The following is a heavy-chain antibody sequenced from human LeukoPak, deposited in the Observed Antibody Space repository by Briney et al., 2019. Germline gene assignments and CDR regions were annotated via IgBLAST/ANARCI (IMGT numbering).Heavy chain of an antibody. D-gene: IGHD2-21*02. Sequence: PGGSLRLSCAASGFTFSSYSMNWVRQAPGKGLEWVSTINDIGGNTYYADSVKGRFTISRDNSKNTLYLQMNSLRGEDTAVYFCANCRVGVAGLDYWGQGTLVTVSS. CDR3: ANCRVGVAGLDY. CDR1: GFTFSSYS. J-gene: IGHJ4*02. V-gene: IGHV3-23*01. CDR2: INDIGGNT.